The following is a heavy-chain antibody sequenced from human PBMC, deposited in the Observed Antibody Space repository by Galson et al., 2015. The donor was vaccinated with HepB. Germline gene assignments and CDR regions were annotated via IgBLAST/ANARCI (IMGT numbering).Heavy chain of an antibody. V-gene: IGHV1-46*01. J-gene: IGHJ6*03. Sequence: SVKVSCKASGYTFTSYYIHWVRQAPGQGLEWMGIINPSGGSTSYAQKFQGRVTMTRDTSTSTVYMELSSLRAEDTAVYYCAKDGWDIVVVPAYYYMDVWGKGTTVTVSS. CDR3: AKDGWDIVVVPAYYYMDV. D-gene: IGHD2-2*01. CDR1: GYTFTSYY. CDR2: INPSGGST.